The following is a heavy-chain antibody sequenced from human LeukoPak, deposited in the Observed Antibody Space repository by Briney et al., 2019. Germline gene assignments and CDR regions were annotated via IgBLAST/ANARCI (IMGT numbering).Heavy chain of an antibody. Sequence: GGSLRLSCAASGFTFSSYGMHWVRQAPGKGLEWVAVIWYDGSNKYYADSVKGRFTISRDNSKNTLYLQMNSLRAEDTAVYYCARDGVAYYYDSSGRYFDYWGQGTLVTVSS. CDR2: IWYDGSNK. CDR1: GFTFSSYG. J-gene: IGHJ4*02. CDR3: ARDGVAYYYDSSGRYFDY. V-gene: IGHV3-33*01. D-gene: IGHD3-22*01.